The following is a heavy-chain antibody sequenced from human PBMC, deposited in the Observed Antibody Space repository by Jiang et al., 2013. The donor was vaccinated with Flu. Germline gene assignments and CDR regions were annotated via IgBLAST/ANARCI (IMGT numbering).Heavy chain of an antibody. Sequence: LEWVSAISGSGGSTYYADSVKGRFTISRDNSKNTLYLQMNSLRAEDTAVYYCAKGGMGRYCSGGSCRFYFDYWGQGTLVTVSS. V-gene: IGHV3-23*01. CDR3: AKGGMGRYCSGGSCRFYFDY. CDR2: ISGSGGST. D-gene: IGHD2-15*01. J-gene: IGHJ4*02.